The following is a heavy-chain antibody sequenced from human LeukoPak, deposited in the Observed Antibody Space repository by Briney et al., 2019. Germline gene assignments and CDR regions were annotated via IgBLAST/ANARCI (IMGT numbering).Heavy chain of an antibody. CDR2: IWYDGNNK. V-gene: IGHV3-33*06. CDR3: AKSYDNHNWYFHL. D-gene: IGHD3-10*01. Sequence: GGSLRLSCAASGFTFSIYSVTWVRQAPGKGLEWVAIIWYDGNNKYYADSAKGRFTISRDNSKNTLYLQMNSLRADDTAVYYCAKSYDNHNWYFHLWGRGTLVTVSS. J-gene: IGHJ2*01. CDR1: GFTFSIYS.